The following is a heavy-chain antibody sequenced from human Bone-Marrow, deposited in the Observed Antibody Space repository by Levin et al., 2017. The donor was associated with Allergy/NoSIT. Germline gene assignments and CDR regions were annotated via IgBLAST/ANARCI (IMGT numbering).Heavy chain of an antibody. V-gene: IGHV3-23*01. J-gene: IGHJ2*01. Sequence: GGSLRLSCVASGFTFSNHDMNWFRQAPGKGLEWVSSITHSGGNTYYADAMKGRFTISRDNSKDTLYLQMTGLRADDTAIYYCAGLFDLWGRGTLVTVSS. CDR3: AGLFDL. D-gene: IGHD2-21*01. CDR2: ITHSGGNT. CDR1: GFTFSNHD.